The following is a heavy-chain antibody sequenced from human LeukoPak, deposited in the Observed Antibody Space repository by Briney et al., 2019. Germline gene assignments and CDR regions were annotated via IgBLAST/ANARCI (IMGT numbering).Heavy chain of an antibody. CDR3: AIGWYQYYFDC. CDR1: GFTFSNYE. Sequence: GGSLRLSCAASGFTFSNYEMNWVRQAPGKGLEWVSYISSSGGDIYYADSVKGRFTISRDNAKNSLYLQMNSLRAEDTAVYYCAIGWYQYYFDCWGQGTLVTVSS. D-gene: IGHD2-15*01. V-gene: IGHV3-48*03. CDR2: ISSSGGDI. J-gene: IGHJ4*02.